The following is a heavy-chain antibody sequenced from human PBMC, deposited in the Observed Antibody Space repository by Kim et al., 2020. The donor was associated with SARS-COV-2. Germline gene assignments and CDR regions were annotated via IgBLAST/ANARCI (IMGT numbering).Heavy chain of an antibody. CDR3: ARVAAAEAFDI. Sequence: TSYAQKFQGMVTMTRDTSTSTVYMGLRSLRSEDTAIYYCARVAAAEAFDIWGQGTMLTVSS. D-gene: IGHD2-15*01. J-gene: IGHJ3*02. V-gene: IGHV1-46*01. CDR2: T.